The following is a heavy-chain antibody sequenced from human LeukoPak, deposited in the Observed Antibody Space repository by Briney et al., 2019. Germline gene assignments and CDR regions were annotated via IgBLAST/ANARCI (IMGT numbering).Heavy chain of an antibody. D-gene: IGHD2-2*01. CDR1: GESFSGYY. CDR3: ASTEGCSTTCRLDF. Sequence: SETLSLTPTLYGESFSGYYWSWIPQPPGKGLEWIGEINHRECTHYNPSLKSRVTISLDTSKNQFSLKLSSVTAAVTVVYYCASTEGCSTTCRLDFWGQGTLVTVSS. V-gene: IGHV4-34*01. CDR2: INHRECT. J-gene: IGHJ4*02.